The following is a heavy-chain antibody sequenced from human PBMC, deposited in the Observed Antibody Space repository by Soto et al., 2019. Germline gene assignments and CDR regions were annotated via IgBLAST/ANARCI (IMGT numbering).Heavy chain of an antibody. V-gene: IGHV4-34*01. CDR1: GGSFSGYY. Sequence: SETLSLTCAVYGGSFSGYYWSWIRQPPGKGLEWIGEINHSGSTNYNPSLKSRVTISVDTSKNQFSLKLSSVTAADTAVYYCARGSLYYDFWSGHRQHDWFDPWGQGTLVTVSS. CDR2: INHSGST. J-gene: IGHJ5*02. CDR3: ARGSLYYDFWSGHRQHDWFDP. D-gene: IGHD3-3*01.